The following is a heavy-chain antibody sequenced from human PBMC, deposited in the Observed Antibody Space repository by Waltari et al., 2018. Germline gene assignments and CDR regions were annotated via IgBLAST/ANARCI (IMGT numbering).Heavy chain of an antibody. D-gene: IGHD1-7*01. CDR3: ARGGRAGTPVGSPDY. V-gene: IGHV1-8*03. J-gene: IGHJ4*02. CDR2: MNPNSGNT. Sequence: QVQLVQSGAEVKKPGASVKVSCKASGYTFTSYDINRVRLATGQGLEGMGWMNPNSGNTGYAQKFQGRVTITRNTSISTAYMELSSLRSEDTAVYYCARGGRAGTPVGSPDYWGQGTLVTVSS. CDR1: GYTFTSYD.